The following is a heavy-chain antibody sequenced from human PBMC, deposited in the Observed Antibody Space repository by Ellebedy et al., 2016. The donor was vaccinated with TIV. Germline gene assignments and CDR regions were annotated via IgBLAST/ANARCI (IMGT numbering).Heavy chain of an antibody. V-gene: IGHV4-34*01. Sequence: SETLSLXCAVYGGSFSGYYWSWIRQSPGKGLEWIGEINHSGSTNYNPSLKSRVTISGDTSKNQFSLKLSSVTAADTAVYYCARADSSGWYPVDYWGQGTLVTISS. CDR1: GGSFSGYY. J-gene: IGHJ4*02. D-gene: IGHD6-19*01. CDR2: INHSGST. CDR3: ARADSSGWYPVDY.